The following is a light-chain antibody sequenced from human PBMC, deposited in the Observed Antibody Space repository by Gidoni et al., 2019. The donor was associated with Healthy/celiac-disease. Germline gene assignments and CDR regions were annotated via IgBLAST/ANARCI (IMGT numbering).Light chain of an antibody. CDR3: QQYNSYPRTA. V-gene: IGKV1-5*03. CDR1: QSISSW. CDR2: KAS. J-gene: IGKJ2*01. Sequence: IQMTKSPSTLSASVGDRVTITCRASQSISSWLAWYQQKPGKAPKLLIYKASSLESGVPSRFSGSGSGTEFTLTISSLQPDDFATYYCQQYNSYPRTAFGQGTQLEIK.